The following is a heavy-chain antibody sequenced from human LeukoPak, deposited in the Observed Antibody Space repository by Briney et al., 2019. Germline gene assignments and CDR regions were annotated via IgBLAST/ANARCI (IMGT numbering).Heavy chain of an antibody. CDR3: ASAGGGYATNFDY. D-gene: IGHD3-16*01. Sequence: ASVKVSCKASGYTLTSYYMHGVLQAPGQGLEWMGIINPSGGSTSYAQKFQGRVTMTRDMSTGTVYMELSSLRSEDTAVYYCASAGGGYATNFDYWGQGTLVTVSS. CDR2: INPSGGST. V-gene: IGHV1-46*01. J-gene: IGHJ4*02. CDR1: GYTLTSYY.